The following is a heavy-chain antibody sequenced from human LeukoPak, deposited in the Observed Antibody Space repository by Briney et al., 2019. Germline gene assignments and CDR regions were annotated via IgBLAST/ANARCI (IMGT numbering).Heavy chain of an antibody. CDR3: GSGSGWYSPDY. D-gene: IGHD6-19*01. CDR1: GFTFSDHY. J-gene: IGHJ4*02. V-gene: IGHV3-72*01. CDR2: TRNKANSYTT. Sequence: PGGSLRLSCAASGFTFSDHYMDWVRQAPGKGLEWVGRTRNKANSYTTEYAASVKGRFTISRDDSKSIAHLQMNSLKTEDTAVYYCGSGSGWYSPDYWGQGTLVTVSS.